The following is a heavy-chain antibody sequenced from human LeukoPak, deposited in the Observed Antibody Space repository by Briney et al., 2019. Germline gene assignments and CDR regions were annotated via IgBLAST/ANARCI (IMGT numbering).Heavy chain of an antibody. CDR2: ISWNSGNI. V-gene: IGHV3-9*01. Sequence: GGSLRLSCAASGFTFDDYAMHWVRQAPGKGLEWVSGISWNSGNIGYADSVKGRFTISRDNAKNSLYLQMNSLRAEDTAVYYCAREASSVVVPATNSVDYWGQGTLVTVSS. CDR1: GFTFDDYA. CDR3: AREASSVVVPATNSVDY. D-gene: IGHD2-2*01. J-gene: IGHJ4*02.